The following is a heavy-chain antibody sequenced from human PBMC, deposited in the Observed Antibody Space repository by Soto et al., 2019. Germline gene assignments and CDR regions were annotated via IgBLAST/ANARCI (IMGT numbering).Heavy chain of an antibody. CDR1: GFTFSSYG. J-gene: IGHJ6*02. Sequence: GGSLRLSCAASGFTFSSYGMHWVRQAPGKGLEWVAVIWYDGSNKYYADSVKGRFTISRDNSKNTLYLQINSLRAEDTAVYYCARNPQGASYYYYGMDVWGQGTTVTVSS. V-gene: IGHV3-33*01. CDR2: IWYDGSNK. CDR3: ARNPQGASYYYYGMDV. D-gene: IGHD2-15*01.